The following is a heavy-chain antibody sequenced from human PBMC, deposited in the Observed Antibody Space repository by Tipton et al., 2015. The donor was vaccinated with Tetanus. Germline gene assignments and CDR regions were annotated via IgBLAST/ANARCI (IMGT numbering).Heavy chain of an antibody. CDR1: GFIFSDYY. J-gene: IGHJ6*02. D-gene: IGHD1-1*01. Sequence: SLRLSCAASGFIFSDYYMSWVRQAPGKGLEWVSYIRSKGDTIYYADSVKGRFTISRDHAKNTVYLQMNSLRAEDTAVYFCARRSLTNYGLDVWGQGTPVTVSS. CDR2: IRSKGDTI. CDR3: ARRSLTNYGLDV. V-gene: IGHV3-11*04.